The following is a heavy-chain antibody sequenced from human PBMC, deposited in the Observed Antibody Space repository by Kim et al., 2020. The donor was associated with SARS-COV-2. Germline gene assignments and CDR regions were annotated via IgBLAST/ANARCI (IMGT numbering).Heavy chain of an antibody. CDR2: IWYDGSNK. D-gene: IGHD5-12*01. V-gene: IGHV3-33*01. J-gene: IGHJ4*02. Sequence: GGSLRLSCAASGFTFSSYGMHWVRQAPGKGLEWVAVIWYDGSNKYYADSVKGRFTISRDNSKNTLYLQMNSLRAEDTAVYYCARDRVEMATTLYYFDYWGQGTLVTVSS. CDR1: GFTFSSYG. CDR3: ARDRVEMATTLYYFDY.